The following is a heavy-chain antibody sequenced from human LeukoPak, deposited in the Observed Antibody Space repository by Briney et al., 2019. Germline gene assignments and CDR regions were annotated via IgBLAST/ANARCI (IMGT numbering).Heavy chain of an antibody. J-gene: IGHJ4*02. CDR3: ASHYYDSSGWSYYYFDY. CDR1: GITFSSYG. Sequence: LGGSPSPSCAASGITFSSYGMQWGRQDPGKGGVWGLVMSYYGRNKYYADSVKGRFTISRDNSKNTLYLQMNSLRAEDTAVHYCASHYYDSSGWSYYYFDYWGQGTLVTVSS. V-gene: IGHV3-30*03. CDR2: MSYYGRNK. D-gene: IGHD3-22*01.